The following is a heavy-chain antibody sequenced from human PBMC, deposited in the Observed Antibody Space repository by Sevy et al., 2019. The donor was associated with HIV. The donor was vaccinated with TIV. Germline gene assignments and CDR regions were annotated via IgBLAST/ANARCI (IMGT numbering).Heavy chain of an antibody. CDR2: IKQDGSEK. V-gene: IGHV3-7*01. CDR1: GFTFSSYW. CDR3: ARVLLWFGELNYFDY. Sequence: GGSLRLSCAASGFTFSSYWMSWVRQAPGKGLEWVANIKQDGSEKYYVDSVKGRFTISRDNAKNSLYLQMNSLRAEDTAVYYCARVLLWFGELNYFDYWGQGTLVTVSS. D-gene: IGHD3-10*01. J-gene: IGHJ4*02.